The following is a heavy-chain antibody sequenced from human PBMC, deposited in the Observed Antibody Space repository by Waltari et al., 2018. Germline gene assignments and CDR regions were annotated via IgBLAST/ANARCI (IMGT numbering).Heavy chain of an antibody. J-gene: IGHJ3*01. V-gene: IGHV1-69*01. CDR2: VIPMVGTV. CDR3: ASGAGYCSSSNCPHDAFNV. Sequence: QVQLMQSGAEVKKPGSSVKVSCKASGGTFSIHAISWVRQAPGQGLEWLGGVIPMVGTVKSAQRFQGRVTITAAESTSTIYMELHTLRSEDTAVYYCASGAGYCSSSNCPHDAFNVWGQGTMVTVSS. CDR1: GGTFSIHA. D-gene: IGHD2-2*01.